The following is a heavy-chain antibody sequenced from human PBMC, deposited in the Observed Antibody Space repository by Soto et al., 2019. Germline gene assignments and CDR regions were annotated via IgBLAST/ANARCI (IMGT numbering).Heavy chain of an antibody. J-gene: IGHJ6*02. V-gene: IGHV1-18*01. CDR3: ARDQGITTFAADSMYYYGMDA. CDR2: ISTDNGNT. D-gene: IGHD3-3*01. CDR1: GYTFTNSG. Sequence: ASVKVSCKASGYTFTNSGISWVRLAPGQGLEWMGWISTDNGNTNYAQHLQGRVSMTTDTSTSTAYMDLRSLRSDDTAVYYCARDQGITTFAADSMYYYGMDAWGQGPTVTVS.